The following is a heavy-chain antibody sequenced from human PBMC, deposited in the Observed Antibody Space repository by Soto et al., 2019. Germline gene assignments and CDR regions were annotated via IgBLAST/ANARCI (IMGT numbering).Heavy chain of an antibody. CDR3: ARGGTSGWLKGAYDV. CDR2: IIPMFGIP. V-gene: IGHV1-69*01. CDR1: GGTLNKHA. Sequence: QVQLVQSGAEVKKPGSSVKVSCRASGGTLNKHAITWVRRAPGLGLEWLGGIIPMFGIPNYPQKFQGRVTITADDSTKTSNMELNSLTSDDTAVYYCARGGTSGWLKGAYDVWGQGTMVTVSS. J-gene: IGHJ3*01. D-gene: IGHD6-19*01.